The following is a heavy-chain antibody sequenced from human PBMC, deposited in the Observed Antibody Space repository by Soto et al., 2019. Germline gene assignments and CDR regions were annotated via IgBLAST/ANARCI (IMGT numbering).Heavy chain of an antibody. CDR3: ARDLLGCSSTGCYIWGGYYYYYGMDV. V-gene: IGHV3-74*01. CDR1: GFTFSSYW. Sequence: PGGSLRLSCAASGFTFSSYWMHWVRQAPGKGLVWVSRINSDGSSTSYADSVKGRFTISRDNAKNTLYLQMNSLRAEDTAVYYCARDLLGCSSTGCYIWGGYYYYYGMDVWGQGTTVTVSS. D-gene: IGHD2-2*02. J-gene: IGHJ6*02. CDR2: INSDGSST.